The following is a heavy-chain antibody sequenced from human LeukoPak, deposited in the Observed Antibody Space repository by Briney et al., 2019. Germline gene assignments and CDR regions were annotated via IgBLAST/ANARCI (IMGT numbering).Heavy chain of an antibody. V-gene: IGHV4-4*02. J-gene: IGHJ4*02. CDR2: IYQTGST. CDR3: ARVSSSWPHYYFDY. CDR1: GGSISNTNW. Sequence: PLETLSLTCAVSGGSISNTNWWIWVRQPPGRELEWIGEIYQTGSTYYNPSLQSRVTMSVDTSKNQFSLKLNSVTAADTAVYYCARVSSSWPHYYFDYWGQGTRVTASS. D-gene: IGHD6-13*01.